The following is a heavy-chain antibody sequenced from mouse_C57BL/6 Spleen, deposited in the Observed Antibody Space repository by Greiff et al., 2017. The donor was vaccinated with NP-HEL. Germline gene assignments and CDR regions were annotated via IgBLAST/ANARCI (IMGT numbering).Heavy chain of an antibody. CDR2: IYPSDGST. CDR3: ARGGQLRSAWFAY. V-gene: IGHV1-85*01. Sequence: VQLQQSGPELVKPGASVKLSCKASGYTFTSYDINWVKQRPGKGLEWIGWIYPSDGSTKYNEKFKGKATLTVDTSSSTAYMELHSLTSEDSAVYFCARGGQLRSAWFAYWGQGTLVTVSA. J-gene: IGHJ3*01. CDR1: GYTFTSYD. D-gene: IGHD3-2*02.